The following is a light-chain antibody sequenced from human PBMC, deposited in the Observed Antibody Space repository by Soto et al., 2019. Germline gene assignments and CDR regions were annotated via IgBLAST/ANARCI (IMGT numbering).Light chain of an antibody. V-gene: IGKV3-20*01. CDR3: HHYDASPPYT. J-gene: IGKJ2*01. CDR1: QSVAYA. Sequence: ENVLTQSPATLSLSPGARATLSCSASQSVAYALAWYQQKPGQAPTLLIYAASSRATGSPDRFSGGGSGTDFTLTISRLEPEDSAVYYCHHYDASPPYTFGQGTKVDI. CDR2: AAS.